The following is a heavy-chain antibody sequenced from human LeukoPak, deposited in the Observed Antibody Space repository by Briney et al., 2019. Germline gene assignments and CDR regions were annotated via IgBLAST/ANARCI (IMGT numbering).Heavy chain of an antibody. J-gene: IGHJ6*03. CDR3: ARVRAPIYYMDV. D-gene: IGHD2-2*02. Sequence: SETLSLTCTVSGGSISSSSYYWSWIRQPAGKGLEWIGRIYTSGSTNYNPSLKSRVTISVDTSKNQFSLKLSSVTAADTAVYYCARVRAPIYYMDVWGKGTTVTVSS. CDR1: GGSISSSSYY. V-gene: IGHV4-61*02. CDR2: IYTSGST.